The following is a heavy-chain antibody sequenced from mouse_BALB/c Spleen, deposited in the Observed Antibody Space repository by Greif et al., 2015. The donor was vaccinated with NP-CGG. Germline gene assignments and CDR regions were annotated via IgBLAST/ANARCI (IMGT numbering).Heavy chain of an antibody. CDR3: ARSYGNPWFAY. Sequence: EVKLMESGPGLVKPSQSLSLTCTVTGYSITSDYAWNWIRQFPGNKLEWMGYISYSGSTSYNPSLKSRISITRDTSKNQFFLQLNSVTTEDTATYYCARSYGNPWFAYWGQGTLVTVSA. CDR2: ISYSGST. D-gene: IGHD2-1*01. CDR1: GYSITSDYA. V-gene: IGHV3-2*02. J-gene: IGHJ3*01.